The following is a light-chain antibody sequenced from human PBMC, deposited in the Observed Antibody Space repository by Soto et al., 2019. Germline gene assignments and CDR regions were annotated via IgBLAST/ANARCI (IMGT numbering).Light chain of an antibody. J-gene: IGKJ1*01. CDR3: QQYGSSPGT. CDR2: GAS. V-gene: IGKV3-20*01. CDR1: QSVSSSY. Sequence: EIVLTQSPGTLSLSPGERATLSCRASQSVSSSYLAWYQQKPGQAPRLLIYGASSRATGIPDRFSGSGSGTYFTHTISRLEPEDFAVYYCQQYGSSPGTFGQGTKVEIK.